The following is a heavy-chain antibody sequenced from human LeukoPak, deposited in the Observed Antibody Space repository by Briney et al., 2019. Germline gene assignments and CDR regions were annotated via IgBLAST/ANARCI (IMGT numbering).Heavy chain of an antibody. V-gene: IGHV4-59*01. CDR2: IYYSGST. CDR1: GGSISGYY. D-gene: IGHD6-19*01. CDR3: ARARSVAGRGHDAFDI. J-gene: IGHJ3*02. Sequence: PSETLSLTCTVSGGSISGYYWSWIRQPPGKGLEWIGYIYYSGSTNYNPSLKSRVTISVDTSKNQFSLKLSSVTAADTAVYYCARARSVAGRGHDAFDIWGQGTMVTVSS.